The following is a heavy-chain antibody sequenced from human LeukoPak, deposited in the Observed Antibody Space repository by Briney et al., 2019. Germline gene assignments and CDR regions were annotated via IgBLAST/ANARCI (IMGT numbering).Heavy chain of an antibody. CDR2: IYYTGST. CDR3: ARVRHSSGYYSYVDY. Sequence: SSETLSLTCTVSGDSVSSGAYYWHWIRQPPGKGLVCIGYIYYTGSTDYNPSLKSRVTISVDTSKNQFSLKLSSVTAADTAVYYCARVRHSSGYYSYVDYWGQGTLVTVSS. J-gene: IGHJ4*02. CDR1: GDSVSSGAYY. V-gene: IGHV4-61*08. D-gene: IGHD6-19*01.